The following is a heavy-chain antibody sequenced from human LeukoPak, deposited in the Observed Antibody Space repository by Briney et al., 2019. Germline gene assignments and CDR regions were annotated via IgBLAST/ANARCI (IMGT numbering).Heavy chain of an antibody. Sequence: GASVKVSCKASGYTFTSYDINWVRQATGQGLEWMGWMNPNSGNTGNAQKFQGRVTITRNTSISTAYMELSSLRSEDTAVYCCARGRNLDFWGGPGEFFDYRGQGTLVTVSS. CDR2: MNPNSGNT. D-gene: IGHD3-3*01. J-gene: IGHJ4*02. CDR3: ARGRNLDFWGGPGEFFDY. CDR1: GYTFTSYD. V-gene: IGHV1-8*03.